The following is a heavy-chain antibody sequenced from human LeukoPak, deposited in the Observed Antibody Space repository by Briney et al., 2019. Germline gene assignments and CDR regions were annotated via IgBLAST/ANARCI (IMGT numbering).Heavy chain of an antibody. Sequence: SETLSLTCAVYGGSFSGYYWSWIRQPPGKGLEWIGSFYYSGSTYYNPSLKSRVTISVDTSKNQFSLKLSSATAADTAVYSCASLSSSWYYFDDWGQGTLVTVSS. CDR2: FYYSGST. J-gene: IGHJ4*02. CDR1: GGSFSGYY. CDR3: ASLSSSWYYFDD. D-gene: IGHD6-13*01. V-gene: IGHV4-34*01.